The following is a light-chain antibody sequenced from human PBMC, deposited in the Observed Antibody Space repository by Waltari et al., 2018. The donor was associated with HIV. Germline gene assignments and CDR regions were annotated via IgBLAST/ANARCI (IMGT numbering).Light chain of an antibody. CDR3: SSYAGSDNPYV. CDR1: SSDLINYNY. Sequence: QSALTQPPSASGSPGQSVTISCTGTSSDLINYNYVSWYQQYPGKAPKLITFESTKRPSGVHVRFSGPKSGDTASLTVSGLQAEDEADYSCSSYAGSDNPYVFGSGTKVTVL. V-gene: IGLV2-8*01. J-gene: IGLJ1*01. CDR2: EST.